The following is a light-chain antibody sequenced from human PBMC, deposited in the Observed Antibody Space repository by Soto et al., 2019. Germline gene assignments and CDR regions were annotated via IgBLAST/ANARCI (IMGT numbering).Light chain of an antibody. CDR1: QSVSSIY. V-gene: IGKV3-20*01. CDR2: GAS. Sequence: EIVLTQSPGTLSLSPGERATLSCRASQSVSSIYLAWYQQKPGQAPRLLIYGASSRATGIPDRFSGSGSGTDFTLTISRLEPDDVAVYYCQQYGSSALTLGGGTKVEIK. CDR3: QQYGSSALT. J-gene: IGKJ4*01.